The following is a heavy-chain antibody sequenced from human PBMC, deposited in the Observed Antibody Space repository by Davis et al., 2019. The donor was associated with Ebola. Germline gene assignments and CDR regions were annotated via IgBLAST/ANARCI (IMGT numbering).Heavy chain of an antibody. Sequence: GGSLRLSCAASGFTFSDYYMNWTRQAPGKGLECISYISSSGSSIYYADSVKGRFTISRDNAKNSLYLQMNGLRAEDTAVYYCVRDYGRGWSSFCYYMDVWGKGTTVTVSS. V-gene: IGHV3-11*04. J-gene: IGHJ6*03. CDR1: GFTFSDYY. CDR3: VRDYGRGWSSFCYYMDV. CDR2: ISSSGSSI. D-gene: IGHD3-10*01.